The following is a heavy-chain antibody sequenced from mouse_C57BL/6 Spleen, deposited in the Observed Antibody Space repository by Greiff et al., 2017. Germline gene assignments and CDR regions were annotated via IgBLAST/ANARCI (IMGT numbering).Heavy chain of an antibody. CDR2: LHPSDSDT. J-gene: IGHJ1*03. V-gene: IGHV1-74*01. CDR1: GYTFTSYW. D-gene: IGHD1-1*01. CDR3: AIGKDYYGSSLYWYFDV. Sequence: QVQLQQPGAELVKPGASVTVSCKASGYTFTSYWMHWVKQRPGQGLAWIGRLHPSDSDTNYNQKFKGKATLTVDKSSSTAYMQLSSLTSEDSAVYYCAIGKDYYGSSLYWYFDVWGTGTTVTVSS.